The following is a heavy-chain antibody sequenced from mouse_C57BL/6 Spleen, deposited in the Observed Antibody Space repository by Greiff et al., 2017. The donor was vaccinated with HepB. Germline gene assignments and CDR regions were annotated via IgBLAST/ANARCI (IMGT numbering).Heavy chain of an antibody. J-gene: IGHJ2*01. CDR2: IYPRSGNT. CDR3: AVYYDYDDYFYD. Sequence: QVQLKESGAELARPGASVKLSCKASGYTFTSYGISWVKQRAGQGLEWIGEIYPRSGNTYYNEKFKGKATLTADKSSSTAYMELRSLTSEDSAVYFCAVYYDYDDYFYDWGHGTTLTVSS. V-gene: IGHV1-81*01. CDR1: GYTFTSYG. D-gene: IGHD2-4*01.